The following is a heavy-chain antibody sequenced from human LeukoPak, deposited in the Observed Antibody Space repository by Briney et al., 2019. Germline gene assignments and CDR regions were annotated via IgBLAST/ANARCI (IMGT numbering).Heavy chain of an antibody. CDR1: GFTFSTYG. CDR2: ITDSGAYT. V-gene: IGHV3-23*01. J-gene: IGHJ6*03. CDR3: AKPLDGYYYYMDV. Sequence: GGSLRLSCAASGFTFSTYGMSWVRQAPGKGLERVSGITDSGAYTYYADSVKGRFTISRDNSKNTLYLQMNSLRAEDTAVYYCAKPLDGYYYYMDVWGKGTTVTVSS. D-gene: IGHD5-24*01.